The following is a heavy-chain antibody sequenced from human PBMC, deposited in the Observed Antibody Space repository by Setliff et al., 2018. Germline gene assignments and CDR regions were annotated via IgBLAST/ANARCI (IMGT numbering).Heavy chain of an antibody. Sequence: GESLKISCKGSGYSFTSYWIGWVRQMPGKGLEWMGIIYPGDSDTRYSPSFQGQVTISADRSISTAYLQWSSLKASDTAMYYCARRRYYDSSGYYYFDYWGQGPRSPSPQ. CDR2: IYPGDSDT. CDR1: GYSFTSYW. V-gene: IGHV5-51*01. J-gene: IGHJ4*02. CDR3: ARRRYYDSSGYYYFDY. D-gene: IGHD3-22*01.